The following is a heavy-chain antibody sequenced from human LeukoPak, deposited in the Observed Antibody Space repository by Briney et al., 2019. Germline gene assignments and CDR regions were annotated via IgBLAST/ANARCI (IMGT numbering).Heavy chain of an antibody. CDR1: GFTVGSNY. V-gene: IGHV3-53*01. J-gene: IGHJ4*02. Sequence: GGSLRLSCAASGFTVGSNYMSWVRQAPGKGLEWVSVIYSGGSTYYADSVKGRFTISRDNSKNTLYLQMNSLRAEDTAVYYCAKSSYHIMFDYWGQGTLVTVSS. CDR2: IYSGGST. CDR3: AKSSYHIMFDY. D-gene: IGHD3-16*01.